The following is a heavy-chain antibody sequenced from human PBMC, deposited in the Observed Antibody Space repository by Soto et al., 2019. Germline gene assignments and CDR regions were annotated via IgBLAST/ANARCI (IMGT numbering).Heavy chain of an antibody. V-gene: IGHV4-61*01. CDR1: GVSVTGGNFF. CDR3: ARGGLHLGEFSLGQFDS. J-gene: IGHJ4*02. D-gene: IGHD3-16*02. CDR2: ISNSETT. Sequence: SETLSLTCTVSGVSVTGGNFFWCWIRQPPGKTLEWLGCISNSETTNSNPSLKSRVTLSLDTSGNQFSLKLNSVTAADTAVYFCARGGLHLGEFSLGQFDSWGQGTLVTVSS.